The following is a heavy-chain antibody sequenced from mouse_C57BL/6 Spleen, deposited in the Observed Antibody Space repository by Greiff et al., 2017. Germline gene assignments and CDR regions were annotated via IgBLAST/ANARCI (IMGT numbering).Heavy chain of an antibody. CDR3: ARWWPAMDY. J-gene: IGHJ4*01. Sequence: VQLQQPGAELVKPGASVKLSCKASGYTFTSYWMQWVKQRPGQGLEWIGEIDPSDSYTNYNQKFKGKATLTVDTSSSTAYMQLSSLTSEDSAVYYCARWWPAMDYWGQGTSVTVSS. V-gene: IGHV1-50*01. CDR1: GYTFTSYW. D-gene: IGHD1-1*02. CDR2: IDPSDSYT.